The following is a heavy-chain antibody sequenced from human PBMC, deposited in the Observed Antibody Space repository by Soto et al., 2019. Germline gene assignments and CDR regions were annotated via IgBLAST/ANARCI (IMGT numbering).Heavy chain of an antibody. V-gene: IGHV3-30*18. Sequence: VHLVESGGGVVQPGKSLRLSCAASGFTFSSYGMHWVRQAPGMRLEWVAIISYDGSKQYYADSVKGRFTISRHNSKNTLYLQMNSLRAEDTAVYYCAKRRQLGDYYYYGMDVWGQGTTVTVSS. CDR3: AKRRQLGDYYYYGMDV. CDR2: ISYDGSKQ. CDR1: GFTFSSYG. J-gene: IGHJ6*02. D-gene: IGHD3-10*01.